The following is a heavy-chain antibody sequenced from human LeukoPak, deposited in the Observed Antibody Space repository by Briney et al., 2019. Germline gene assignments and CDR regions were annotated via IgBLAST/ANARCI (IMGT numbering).Heavy chain of an antibody. Sequence: ASETLSLTCTVSGDSINSLDLWSWVRQPPGKGLEWIGEMYLSGTTHSNPSAKSRVTISIDKSKNQFFLNLSSVTAADTAVYYCAGLVGRYSSGLYYYYFDYWGQGTLVTVSS. V-gene: IGHV4-4*02. J-gene: IGHJ4*02. D-gene: IGHD3-22*01. CDR1: GDSINSLDL. CDR3: AGLVGRYSSGLYYYYFDY. CDR2: MYLSGTT.